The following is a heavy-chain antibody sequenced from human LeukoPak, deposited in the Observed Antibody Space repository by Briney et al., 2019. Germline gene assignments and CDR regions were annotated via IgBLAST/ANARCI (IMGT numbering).Heavy chain of an antibody. D-gene: IGHD5-24*01. V-gene: IGHV4-39*07. Sequence: SETLSLTCTVSGGSISSSSYYWGWVRQPPGKGLEWIGSIYYSGSTYYNPSLKSRVTISVDTSKNQFSLKLSSVTAADTAVYYCARAVEMATSNHGYYYGMDVWGQGTTVTVSS. CDR2: IYYSGST. CDR1: GGSISSSSYY. J-gene: IGHJ6*02. CDR3: ARAVEMATSNHGYYYGMDV.